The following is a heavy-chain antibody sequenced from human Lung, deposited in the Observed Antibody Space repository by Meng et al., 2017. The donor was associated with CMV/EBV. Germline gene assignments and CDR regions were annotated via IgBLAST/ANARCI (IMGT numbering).Heavy chain of an antibody. CDR1: GYTFTNYG. CDR2: ISAYNGNT. V-gene: IGHV1-18*01. CDR3: ARVEVGTNAGDY. D-gene: IGHD1-26*01. Sequence: CGGEVKRPGASLKGPCKPSGYTFTNYGTTGVRQAPGQGLEWMGWISAYNGNTNYAQPLQGRLTMHKDTPTSTAYMGMSSLPPDATAVYYCARVEVGTNAGDYWGQGTLVTVSS. J-gene: IGHJ4*02.